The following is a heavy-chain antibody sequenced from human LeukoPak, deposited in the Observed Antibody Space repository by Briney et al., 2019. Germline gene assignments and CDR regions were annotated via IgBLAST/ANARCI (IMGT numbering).Heavy chain of an antibody. Sequence: PGGSLRLSCAASGFTFSSYAMHWVRQAPGKGLEWVAVISYDGSNKYYADSVKGRFTISRDNSKNTLYLQMNSLRAEDTAVYYCARDAGDYDILTGGYGMDVWGQGTTVTVSS. CDR3: ARDAGDYDILTGGYGMDV. D-gene: IGHD3-9*01. CDR2: ISYDGSNK. J-gene: IGHJ6*02. V-gene: IGHV3-30*04. CDR1: GFTFSSYA.